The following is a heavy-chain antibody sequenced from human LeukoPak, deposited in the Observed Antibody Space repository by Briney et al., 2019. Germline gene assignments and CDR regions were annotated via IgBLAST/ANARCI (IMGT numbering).Heavy chain of an antibody. J-gene: IGHJ4*02. V-gene: IGHV4-61*01. CDR2: VSHSGNT. Sequence: PSETLSLTCTVSGGSVISGSYYWSWIRQPPGKGLEWIGYVSHSGNTNYNPSLKSRVTISKDTSKNQFSLNLSSVTAADTAVYYCVREHDWGDFDFWGQGTLVTVSS. CDR1: GGSVISGSYY. CDR3: VREHDWGDFDF. D-gene: IGHD3-9*01.